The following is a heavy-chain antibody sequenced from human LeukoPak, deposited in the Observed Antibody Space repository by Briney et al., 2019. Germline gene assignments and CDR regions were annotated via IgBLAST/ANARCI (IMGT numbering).Heavy chain of an antibody. J-gene: IGHJ6*03. CDR2: MNPNSGNT. V-gene: IGHV1-8*01. D-gene: IGHD3-9*01. CDR1: GYTFTSYD. CDR3: ARGGYDILTGYGAYYYYYMDV. Sequence: GASVKVSCKASGYTFTSYDINWVRQATGQGLEWMGWMNPNSGNTGYAQKFQGRVTMTRNTPISTAYMELSSLRSEDTAVYYCARGGYDILTGYGAYYYYYMDVWGKGTTVTVSS.